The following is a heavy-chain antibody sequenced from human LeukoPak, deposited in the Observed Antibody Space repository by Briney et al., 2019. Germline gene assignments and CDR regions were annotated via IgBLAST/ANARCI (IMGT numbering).Heavy chain of an antibody. CDR3: ARVEWEYTAMVTGPRGMDV. Sequence: ASVKVSCKASGYTFTSYYMHWVRQAPGQGLEWMGIINPSGGSTSYAQKFQGRVTMTRDTSTSTVYMEPSSLRSEDTAVYYCARVEWEYTAMVTGPRGMDVWGQGTTVTVSS. V-gene: IGHV1-46*01. CDR1: GYTFTSYY. J-gene: IGHJ6*02. D-gene: IGHD5-18*01. CDR2: INPSGGST.